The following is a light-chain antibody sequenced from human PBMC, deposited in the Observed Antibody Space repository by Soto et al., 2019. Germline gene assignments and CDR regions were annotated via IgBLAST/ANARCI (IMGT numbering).Light chain of an antibody. CDR3: LQHNSYPPT. V-gene: IGKV1-17*01. CDR1: QGIGSA. J-gene: IGKJ4*01. CDR2: AAS. Sequence: DIQMTQSPSSLSASVGDRVTITCRASQGIGSALGWDQQKPRKAPKRLIYAASSLQSGVPSRFSGSGSGTEFTLTISSLQPEDFATYYCLQHNSYPPTFGGGTKVEIK.